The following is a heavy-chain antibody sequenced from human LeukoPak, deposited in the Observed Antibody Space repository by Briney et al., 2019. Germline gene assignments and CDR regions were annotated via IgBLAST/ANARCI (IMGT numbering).Heavy chain of an antibody. CDR2: IIPIFGTA. CDR1: GGTFSSYA. V-gene: IGHV1-69*05. J-gene: IGHJ4*02. Sequence: SVKVSCEASGGTFSSYAISWVRQAPGQGLEWMGRIIPIFGTANYAQKFQGRVTITTDESTSTAYMELSSLRSEDTAVYYCATDPYYDSSGYTFDYWGQGTLVTVSS. CDR3: ATDPYYDSSGYTFDY. D-gene: IGHD3-22*01.